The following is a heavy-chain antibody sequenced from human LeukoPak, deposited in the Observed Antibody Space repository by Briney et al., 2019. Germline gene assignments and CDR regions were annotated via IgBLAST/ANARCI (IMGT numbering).Heavy chain of an antibody. Sequence: GGSLRLSCAASGFTFSRYDMHWVRQPTGKGLEWVSGIGTAGEIYYPGSVKGRFTISRENAKNSFYLQMNSLRAGDTAVYYCARAGYSSSWYSRYFDLWGRGTLVTVSS. CDR2: IGTAGEI. J-gene: IGHJ2*01. V-gene: IGHV3-13*01. CDR1: GFTFSRYD. D-gene: IGHD6-13*01. CDR3: ARAGYSSSWYSRYFDL.